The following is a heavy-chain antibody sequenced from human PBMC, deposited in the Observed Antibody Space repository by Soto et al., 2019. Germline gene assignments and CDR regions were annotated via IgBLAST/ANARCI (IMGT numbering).Heavy chain of an antibody. CDR2: ISYDETNE. D-gene: IGHD3-22*01. Sequence: QVQLVESGGVVVQPGRSLRLSCAASGFTFSRYSMHWVRQAPGKGLEWVAAISYDETNESYADSVKGRFTISRDISKNTMFLQMSSLRPEDTAVYFCSRAPFDSSGYFAYWGQGTLVTVSS. CDR3: SRAPFDSSGYFAY. J-gene: IGHJ4*02. CDR1: GFTFSRYS. V-gene: IGHV3-30-3*01.